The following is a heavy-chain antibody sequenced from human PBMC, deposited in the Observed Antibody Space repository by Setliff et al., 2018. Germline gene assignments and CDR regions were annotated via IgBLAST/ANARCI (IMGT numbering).Heavy chain of an antibody. D-gene: IGHD4-4*01. CDR2: ISSSSSTI. J-gene: IGHJ4*01. V-gene: IGHV3-48*01. CDR3: ATSTITTYYFDY. Sequence: GGSLRLSCAASGFSFSSYGMNWVRQAPEKGLEWVSYISSSSSTIYYADSVKGRFTISRDNSRNTLYLQMKSLRAEDTAIYYCATSTITTYYFDYWGHGTLVTVSS. CDR1: GFSFSSYG.